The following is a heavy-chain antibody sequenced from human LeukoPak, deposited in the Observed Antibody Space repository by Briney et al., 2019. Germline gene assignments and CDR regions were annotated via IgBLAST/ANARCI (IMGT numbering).Heavy chain of an antibody. D-gene: IGHD5-18*01. Sequence: GGSLRLSCAASGFTFSSYSMNWVRHAPGKGLEWVSYISSSSSTIYYADSVKGRFTISRDNAKNSLYLQMNSLRAEDTAVYYCADRGYGYGFQHWGQGTLVTVSS. CDR2: ISSSSSTI. V-gene: IGHV3-48*01. J-gene: IGHJ1*01. CDR1: GFTFSSYS. CDR3: ADRGYGYGFQH.